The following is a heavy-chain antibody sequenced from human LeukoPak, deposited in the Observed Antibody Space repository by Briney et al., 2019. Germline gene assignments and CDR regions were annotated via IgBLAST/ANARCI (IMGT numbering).Heavy chain of an antibody. CDR2: INPNSGGT. Sequence: ASVKVSCKASGYTFTGYYMHWVRQAPGQGLEWMGWINPNSGGTNYAQKFQDRVTMTRDTSISTAYMELSRLRSDDTAVYYCAKGDPYTSGWYHYYMDVWGNGTTVTISS. V-gene: IGHV1-2*02. J-gene: IGHJ6*03. CDR1: GYTFTGYY. D-gene: IGHD6-19*01. CDR3: AKGDPYTSGWYHYYMDV.